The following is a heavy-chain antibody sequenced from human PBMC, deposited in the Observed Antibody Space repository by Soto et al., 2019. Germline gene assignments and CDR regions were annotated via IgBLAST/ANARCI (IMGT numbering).Heavy chain of an antibody. CDR3: ARHRRTSIVAMILAAFPMDYGMDV. CDR1: GYSFTSYW. V-gene: IGHV5-51*01. D-gene: IGHD5-12*01. Sequence: HGESLKISCKGSGYSFTSYWIGWVRQMPGKGLEWMGIIYPGDSDTRYSPSFQGQVTISADKSISTAYLQWSSLKASDTAMYYCARHRRTSIVAMILAAFPMDYGMDVWGQGTTVTVS. CDR2: IYPGDSDT. J-gene: IGHJ6*02.